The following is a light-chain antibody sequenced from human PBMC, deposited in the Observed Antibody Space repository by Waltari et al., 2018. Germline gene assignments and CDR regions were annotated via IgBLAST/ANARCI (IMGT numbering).Light chain of an antibody. V-gene: IGKV1-5*03. J-gene: IGKJ1*01. Sequence: DIQMTQSPATLPASVGDRVTITCRASQSIGRWLAWYQQKPGKAPKLLVSESAKLQSGVPSRCSGSGSGTDFTLTINGLQPDDFAIYYCHQYMSYPWTFGLGTKVEIK. CDR3: HQYMSYPWT. CDR2: ESA. CDR1: QSIGRW.